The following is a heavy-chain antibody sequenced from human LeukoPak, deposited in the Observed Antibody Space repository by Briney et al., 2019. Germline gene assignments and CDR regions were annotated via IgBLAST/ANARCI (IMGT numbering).Heavy chain of an antibody. Sequence: PSETLSLTCTVSGGPISSSSYYWGWIRQPPGKGLEWIGSIYYSGSTYYNPSLKSRVTISVDTSKNQFSLKLSSVTAADTAVYYCASINYDFWSGYPRPDYWGQGTLVTVSS. CDR1: GGPISSSSYY. CDR2: IYYSGST. J-gene: IGHJ4*02. D-gene: IGHD3-3*01. V-gene: IGHV4-39*01. CDR3: ASINYDFWSGYPRPDY.